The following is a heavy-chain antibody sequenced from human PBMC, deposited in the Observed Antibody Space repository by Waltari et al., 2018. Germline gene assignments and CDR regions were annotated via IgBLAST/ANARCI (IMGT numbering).Heavy chain of an antibody. Sequence: EVQVVDSGGGLVQPGGSLRLSCAASGSTLSNYWIHWVRQAPGKGLVWVSIMSADGSVRRYADSVKGRFTISRDNVKNMLYLQMDSLRAEDTAVYYCARDGGRNLDYWGQGTLVVVSS. CDR3: ARDGGRNLDY. CDR1: GSTLSNYW. V-gene: IGHV3-74*01. CDR2: MSADGSVR. J-gene: IGHJ4*02. D-gene: IGHD6-25*01.